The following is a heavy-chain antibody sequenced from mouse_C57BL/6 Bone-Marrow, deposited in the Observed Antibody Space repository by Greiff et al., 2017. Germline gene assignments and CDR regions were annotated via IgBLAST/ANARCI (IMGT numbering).Heavy chain of an antibody. V-gene: IGHV1-54*01. Sequence: VQRVESGAELVRPGTSVKVSCKASGYAFTNYLIAWVKQRPGQGLEWIGVINPGSGGTNYTEKLKGKATLTADKSSITAYMQLNSLTSEDSAVYVCARTWYDYVRFAYWGQGTLVTVSA. CDR2: INPGSGGT. CDR3: ARTWYDYVRFAY. J-gene: IGHJ3*01. CDR1: GYAFTNYL. D-gene: IGHD2-4*01.